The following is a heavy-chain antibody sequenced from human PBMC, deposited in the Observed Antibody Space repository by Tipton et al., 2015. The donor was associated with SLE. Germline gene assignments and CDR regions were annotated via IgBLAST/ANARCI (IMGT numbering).Heavy chain of an antibody. CDR3: ARHDTLTGFFDN. D-gene: IGHD3-9*01. CDR1: GFTFSRYW. Sequence: LRLSCVASGFTFSRYWMSWVRQAPGKGLECVANMDQDGSEKEFGDSVRGRFSISRDNAKNSLYLQMNSLTAEDTAVYYCARHDTLTGFFDNWGQGTLVTASS. CDR2: MDQDGSEK. J-gene: IGHJ4*02. V-gene: IGHV3-7*01.